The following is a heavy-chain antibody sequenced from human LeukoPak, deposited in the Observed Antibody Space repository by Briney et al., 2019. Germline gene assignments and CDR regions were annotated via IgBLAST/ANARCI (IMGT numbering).Heavy chain of an antibody. CDR3: AKVWTAYSDDYFDY. Sequence: GGSLRLSCAASGFTFSGYGMSWVRQAPGKGLECVSSISGSGGSTNHADSVKGRLTISRDNSKNTLYLQMNSLRAEDTAVYYCAKVWTAYSDDYFDYWGQGTLVTVSS. V-gene: IGHV3-23*01. CDR2: ISGSGGST. CDR1: GFTFSGYG. J-gene: IGHJ4*02. D-gene: IGHD3/OR15-3a*01.